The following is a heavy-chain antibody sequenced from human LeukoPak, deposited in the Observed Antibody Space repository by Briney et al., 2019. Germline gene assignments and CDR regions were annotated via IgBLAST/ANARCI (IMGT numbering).Heavy chain of an antibody. Sequence: GGSLRLSCAASGFTFSSYEMNWVRQAPGKGLEWVSYISSSGSTIYYADSVKGRFTISRDNAKNSLYLQMKSLRAEDTAVYYCASAGLLWFGESHAIDYWGQGTLVTVSS. CDR1: GFTFSSYE. CDR2: ISSSGSTI. D-gene: IGHD3-10*01. CDR3: ASAGLLWFGESHAIDY. V-gene: IGHV3-48*03. J-gene: IGHJ4*02.